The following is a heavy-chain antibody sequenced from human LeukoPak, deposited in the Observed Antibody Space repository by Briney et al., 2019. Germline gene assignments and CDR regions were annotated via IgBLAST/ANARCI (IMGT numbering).Heavy chain of an antibody. CDR3: ARGIAAAGTGGWADFDY. CDR1: GYSISSGYY. V-gene: IGHV4-38-2*02. CDR2: IYHSGST. Sequence: SETLSLTCTVSGYSISSGYYWGWIRQPPGKGLEWIGSIYHSGSTYYNPSLKSRVTISVDTSKSQFSLKLSSVTAADTAVYYCARGIAAAGTGGWADFDYWGQGTLVTVSS. J-gene: IGHJ4*02. D-gene: IGHD6-13*01.